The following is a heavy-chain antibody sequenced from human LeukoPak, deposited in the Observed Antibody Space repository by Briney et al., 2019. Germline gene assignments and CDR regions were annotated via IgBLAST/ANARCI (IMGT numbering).Heavy chain of an antibody. J-gene: IGHJ5*02. Sequence: PSGTLSLTCAVYGGSFSGYYWSWIRQPPGKGLEWIGEINHSGRTNYNPSLKSRVTISVDTSKNQFSLKLSSVTAADTAVYYCARGNPIQLWTLRVYNWFDPWGQGTLVTGSS. CDR2: INHSGRT. CDR3: ARGNPIQLWTLRVYNWFDP. D-gene: IGHD5-18*01. CDR1: GGSFSGYY. V-gene: IGHV4-34*01.